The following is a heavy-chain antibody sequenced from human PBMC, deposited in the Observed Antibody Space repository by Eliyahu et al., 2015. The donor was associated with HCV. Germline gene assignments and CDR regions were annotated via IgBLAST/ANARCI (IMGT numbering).Heavy chain of an antibody. CDR3: ARARDGGTLYNWFDP. J-gene: IGHJ5*02. Sequence: QVQLVESGGGVVQPGRSLRLYCAASGFPFSXYAMHWVRQAPGKGLEWVAVISYDGSNKYYADSVKGRFTISRDNSKNTLYLQMNRLRAEDTAVYYCARARDGGTLYNWFDPWGQGTLVTVSS. CDR1: GFPFSXYA. V-gene: IGHV3-30-3*01. D-gene: IGHD2-15*01. CDR2: ISYDGSNK.